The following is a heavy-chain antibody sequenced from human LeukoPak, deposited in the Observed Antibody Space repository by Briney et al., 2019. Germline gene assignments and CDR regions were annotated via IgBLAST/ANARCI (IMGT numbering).Heavy chain of an antibody. CDR1: GFTFSSYW. CDR2: IKQDGSEK. D-gene: IGHD3-16*02. J-gene: IGHJ2*01. Sequence: GGSLRLSCAASGFTFSSYWMSWVRQAPGKGLEWVANIKQDGSEKYYVDSVKGRFTISRDNSKNTLYLQMNTLRAEDTAVYFCAREEHYRRYFALWGRGTLVTVSS. V-gene: IGHV3-7*03. CDR3: AREEHYRRYFAL.